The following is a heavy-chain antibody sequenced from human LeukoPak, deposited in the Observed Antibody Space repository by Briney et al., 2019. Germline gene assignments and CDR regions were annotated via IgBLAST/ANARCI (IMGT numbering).Heavy chain of an antibody. CDR2: ISAYNGNT. Sequence: ASVKVSCKASGYTFTSYGISWVRQAPGQGLEWMGWISAYNGNTNYAQKLQGRVTMTTDTSTSTAYMELRSLRSDDTAVYYCARDQARSIVGATVYYYYYGMDVWGQGTTVTVSS. V-gene: IGHV1-18*01. CDR3: ARDQARSIVGATVYYYYYGMDV. J-gene: IGHJ6*02. CDR1: GYTFTSYG. D-gene: IGHD1-26*01.